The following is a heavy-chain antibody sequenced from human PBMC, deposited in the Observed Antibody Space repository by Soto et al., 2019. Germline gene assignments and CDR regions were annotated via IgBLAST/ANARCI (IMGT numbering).Heavy chain of an antibody. CDR3: AKDLVKTSGWPAD. CDR2: ISYDGSHK. J-gene: IGHJ4*02. V-gene: IGHV3-30*18. D-gene: IGHD3-22*01. CDR1: GFNFSSYG. Sequence: HVQLVESGGGVVQPGRSLRLSCAVSGFNFSSYGMHWVRQAPGKGLEWVAVISYDGSHKASADSVKGRFAISRDNSKNTLVLQMNSLRVEDTAVCCGAKDLVKTSGWPADWGQGTLVTVSS.